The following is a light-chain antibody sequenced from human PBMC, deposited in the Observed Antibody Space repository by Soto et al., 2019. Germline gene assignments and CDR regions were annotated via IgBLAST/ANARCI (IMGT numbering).Light chain of an antibody. CDR1: QSVRSNY. CDR3: QQYRDLPQT. J-gene: IGKJ1*01. CDR2: NSS. V-gene: IGKV3-20*01. Sequence: EIVLTQSPGTLSLSPGERATLSCRASQSVRSNYLAWYQQKPGQAPRLLIYNSSTRATGIPDRFSGSGSGKDFTLTISRLEPEDFALYYCQQYRDLPQTFGQGTKV.